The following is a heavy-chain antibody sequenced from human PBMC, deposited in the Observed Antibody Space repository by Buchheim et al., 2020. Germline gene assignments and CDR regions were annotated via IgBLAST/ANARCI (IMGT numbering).Heavy chain of an antibody. J-gene: IGHJ4*02. CDR3: ARDFLDYGGNLDY. CDR2: ISYDGSNK. V-gene: IGHV3-30-3*01. Sequence: QVQLVESGGGVVQPGRSLRLSCAASGFTFSSYAMHWVRQAPGKGLEWVAVISYDGSNKYYADSVKGRFTISRDNSKNTLYLQMNSLRAEDTAVYYCARDFLDYGGNLDYWGQGTL. CDR1: GFTFSSYA. D-gene: IGHD4-23*01.